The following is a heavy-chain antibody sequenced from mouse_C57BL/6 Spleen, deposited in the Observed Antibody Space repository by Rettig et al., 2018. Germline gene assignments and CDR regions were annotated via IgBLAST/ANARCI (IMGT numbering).Heavy chain of an antibody. D-gene: IGHD1-1*01. CDR3: ARSEPVVATDWYFDV. Sequence: QAPGKGLKWMGWINTYSGVPTYADDFKGRFAFSLETSASTAYLQINNLKNEDTATYFCARSEPVVATDWYFDVWGTGTTVTVSS. V-gene: IGHV9-3*01. J-gene: IGHJ1*03. CDR2: INTYSGVP.